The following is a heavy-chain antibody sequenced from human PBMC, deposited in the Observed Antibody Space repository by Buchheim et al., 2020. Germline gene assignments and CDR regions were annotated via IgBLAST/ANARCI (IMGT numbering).Heavy chain of an antibody. CDR2: IYHSGST. V-gene: IGHV4-4*02. D-gene: IGHD5-18*01. J-gene: IGHJ4*02. Sequence: QVQLQESGPGLVKPSGTLSLTCAVSGDSVSNSNWWNWVRQPPGKGLEWIGEIYHSGSTKYNPSLKSRVTIELDKPKNQFSLKLTSVTAADTAVYYCARDSGYRSEYWGQGTL. CDR1: GDSVSNSNW. CDR3: ARDSGYRSEY.